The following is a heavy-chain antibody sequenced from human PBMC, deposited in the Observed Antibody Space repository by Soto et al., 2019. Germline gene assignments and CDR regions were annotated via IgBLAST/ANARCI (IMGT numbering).Heavy chain of an antibody. D-gene: IGHD2-21*02. CDR3: ASGGVFLAYCGGDCYPPPGEYFQH. V-gene: IGHV4-61*01. J-gene: IGHJ1*01. Sequence: SETLSLTCTVSGGSVTSDRYYWSWIRQPPGKGLEWIGYVYYDGSTNYNPSLKSRVIISLDTSKRQFSLRLTSLTAADTAVYYCASGGVFLAYCGGDCYPPPGEYFQHWGQGTLVTVSS. CDR2: VYYDGST. CDR1: GGSVTSDRYY.